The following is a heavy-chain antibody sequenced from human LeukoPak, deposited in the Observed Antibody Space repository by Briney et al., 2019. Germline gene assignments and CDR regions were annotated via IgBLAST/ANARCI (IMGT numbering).Heavy chain of an antibody. D-gene: IGHD3-16*02. V-gene: IGHV3-30*03. CDR1: GFSFSNYG. J-gene: IGHJ4*02. CDR3: ARSPFGGVIVIGDY. CDR2: ISYDGSIE. Sequence: PGGSLRLSCAASGFSFSNYGMHWVRQAPGKGLEWVAVISYDGSIEYYADSVKGRFTISRGNSKNTLYLQMNSLRAEDTAAYYCARSPFGGVIVIGDYWGQGTLVTVSS.